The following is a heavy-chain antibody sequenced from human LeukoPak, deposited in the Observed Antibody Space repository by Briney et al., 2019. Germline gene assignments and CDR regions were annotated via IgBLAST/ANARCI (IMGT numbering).Heavy chain of an antibody. V-gene: IGHV1-46*01. J-gene: IGHJ4*02. Sequence: ASVKVSCKASGYTFTSYYMHWVRQAPGQGLEWIGIINPSGGSTSYAQKFRGRVTMTRDTSTSTVYMELSSLRSEDTAVYYCAREDSSGWYVFDYWGQGTLVTVSS. CDR1: GYTFTSYY. CDR3: AREDSSGWYVFDY. CDR2: INPSGGST. D-gene: IGHD6-19*01.